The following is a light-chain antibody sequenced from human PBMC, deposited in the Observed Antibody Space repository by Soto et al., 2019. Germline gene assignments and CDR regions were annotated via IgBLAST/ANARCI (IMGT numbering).Light chain of an antibody. CDR1: QSVSSN. CDR3: QKYNNWPSIT. J-gene: IGKJ5*01. Sequence: EIVLTQSPGTLSLSPGERATLSCRASQSVSSNLAWYQQKPGQAPRLLIYGASTRATGIPDRFSGSGSGTEFTLTISRLQSEDFAVYYCQKYNNWPSITFGQGTRLEIK. V-gene: IGKV3-15*01. CDR2: GAS.